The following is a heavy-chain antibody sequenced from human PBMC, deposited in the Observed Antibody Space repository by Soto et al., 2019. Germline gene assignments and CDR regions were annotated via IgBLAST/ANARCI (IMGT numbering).Heavy chain of an antibody. CDR1: GYTFTSYY. V-gene: IGHV1-46*01. CDR3: ASAFSPWYWFDP. Sequence: GASVKVSCKASGYTFTSYYMHWVRQAPGQGLEWMGIINPSGGSTSYAQKFQGRVTMTRDTSTSTAYMELSSLRSEDTAVYYCASAFSPWYWFDPWGQGTLVTVSS. J-gene: IGHJ5*02. CDR2: INPSGGST. D-gene: IGHD1-20*01.